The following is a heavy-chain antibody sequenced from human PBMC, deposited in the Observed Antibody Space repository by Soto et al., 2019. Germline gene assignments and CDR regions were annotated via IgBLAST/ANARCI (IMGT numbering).Heavy chain of an antibody. Sequence: PSETLSLTCTVSGGSISSYYWSWIRQPPGKGLEWIGYIYYSGSTNYNPSLKSRVTISVDTSKNQFSLKLSSVTAADTAVYYCARVAVAGTNYYYGMDVWGQGTTVTAP. CDR2: IYYSGST. V-gene: IGHV4-59*01. J-gene: IGHJ6*02. D-gene: IGHD6-19*01. CDR3: ARVAVAGTNYYYGMDV. CDR1: GGSISSYY.